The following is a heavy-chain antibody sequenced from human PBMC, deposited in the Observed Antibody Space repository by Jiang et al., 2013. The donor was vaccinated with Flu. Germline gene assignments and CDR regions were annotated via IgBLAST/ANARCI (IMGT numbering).Heavy chain of an antibody. CDR2: TYYRSKWYN. Sequence: SQTLSLTCAISGDSVSSNSAAWNWIRQSPSRGLEWLGRTYYRSKWYNDYAVSVKSRITINPDTSKNQFSLQLNSVTPEDTAVYYCAREASFVDYYGSGAYFGYWGQGTLVTVSS. CDR3: AREASFVDYYGSGAYFGY. CDR1: GDSVSSNSAA. D-gene: IGHD3-10*01. J-gene: IGHJ4*02. V-gene: IGHV6-1*01.